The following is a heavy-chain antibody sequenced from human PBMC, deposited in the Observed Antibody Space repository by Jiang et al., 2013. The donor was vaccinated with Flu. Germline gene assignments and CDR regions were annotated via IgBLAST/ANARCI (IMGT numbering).Heavy chain of an antibody. Sequence: GLVKPSQTLSLTCTVSGGSINRGGYYWSWIRQHQGRAWNGLRTSITVGTPTTTRPSRVEFTISIDTSKNQFSLTVGSVTAADTAVYYCARVGAGGSGSYYLALDVWGQGTTVTVTS. D-gene: IGHD3-10*01. V-gene: IGHV4-31*03. CDR1: GGSINRGGYY. CDR3: ARVGAGGSGSYYLALDV. J-gene: IGHJ6*02. CDR2: SITVGTP.